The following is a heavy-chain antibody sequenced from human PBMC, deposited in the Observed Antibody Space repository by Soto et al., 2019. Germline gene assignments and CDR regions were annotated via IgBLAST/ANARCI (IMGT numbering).Heavy chain of an antibody. CDR2: IYYSGST. V-gene: IGHV4-31*03. J-gene: IGHJ4*02. Sequence: QVQLQESGPGLVKPSQTLSLTCSVSXXXXXXXXXXXXXXXXHXGKGLEWIGHIYYSGSTYYNQSLKSRVPVSVDTSNNHFSLXXXSXXXXXXXXXXXXXXXXXXXXXXXXXXXXXGQGTLVTVSS. CDR3: XXXXXXXXXXXXXXXXXX. CDR1: XXXXXXXXXX.